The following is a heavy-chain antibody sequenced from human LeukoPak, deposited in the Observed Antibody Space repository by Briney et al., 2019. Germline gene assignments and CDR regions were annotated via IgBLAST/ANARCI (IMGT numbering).Heavy chain of an antibody. V-gene: IGHV3-23*01. Sequence: GGSLRLSCAASGFTFSSYGMSWVRQAPGKGLEWVSAISGSGATTYYADSVKARFTISRDNSKNTLYLQMNSLKTEDTAVYYCTTLYGSGSYYWGQGTLVTVSS. CDR2: ISGSGATT. D-gene: IGHD3-10*01. CDR1: GFTFSSYG. CDR3: TTLYGSGSYY. J-gene: IGHJ4*02.